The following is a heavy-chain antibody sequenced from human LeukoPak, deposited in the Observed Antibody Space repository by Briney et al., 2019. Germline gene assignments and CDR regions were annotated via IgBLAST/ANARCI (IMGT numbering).Heavy chain of an antibody. J-gene: IGHJ6*03. CDR3: ASPRRGYSYGYYYYYMDV. D-gene: IGHD5-18*01. CDR2: IIPIFGTA. Sequence: ASVKVSCKASGGTFSSYAISWVRQAPGQGLEWMGGIIPIFGTANYAQKFQGRVTITADKSTSTAYMELSSLRAEETAVYYCASPRRGYSYGYYYYYMDVWGKGTTVTVSS. CDR1: GGTFSSYA. V-gene: IGHV1-69*06.